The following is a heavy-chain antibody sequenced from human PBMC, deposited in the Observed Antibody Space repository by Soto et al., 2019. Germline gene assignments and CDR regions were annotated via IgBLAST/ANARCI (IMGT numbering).Heavy chain of an antibody. CDR1: GYTFTSYA. J-gene: IGHJ3*02. Sequence: ASVKVSCKASGYTFTSYAMHWVRQAPGQRLEWMGWINAGNGNTKYSQKFQGRVTITRDTSASTAYMELRSLRSDDTAVYYCASGSGWSTDAFDIWGQGTMVTVSS. V-gene: IGHV1-3*01. D-gene: IGHD6-19*01. CDR3: ASGSGWSTDAFDI. CDR2: INAGNGNT.